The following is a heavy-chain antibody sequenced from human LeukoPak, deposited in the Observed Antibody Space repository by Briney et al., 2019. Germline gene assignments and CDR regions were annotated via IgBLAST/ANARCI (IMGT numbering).Heavy chain of an antibody. CDR3: ARKCPSGVGWFGELTQPTKEYYFDY. Sequence: PSETLSLTCTVSGGSISSYYWSWIRQPPGKGLEWIGYIYYSGSTNYNPSLKSRVTISVDTSKNQFSLKLSSVTAADTAVYYCARKCPSGVGWFGELTQPTKEYYFDYWGQGTLVTVSS. J-gene: IGHJ4*02. D-gene: IGHD3-10*01. CDR2: IYYSGST. V-gene: IGHV4-59*12. CDR1: GGSISSYY.